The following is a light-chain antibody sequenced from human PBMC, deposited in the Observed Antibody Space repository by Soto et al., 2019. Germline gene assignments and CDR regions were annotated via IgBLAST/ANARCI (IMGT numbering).Light chain of an antibody. Sequence: EVVMTQSPATLSLSPGERATLSCRASQSVGSNYLAWYQQKPGQAPRLLIYGISTRATGIPARFSGSGSGTEFTLHIRSLQSEDFAVYYCQQYTNWPITFGQGTRLEIK. CDR1: QSVGSN. J-gene: IGKJ5*01. V-gene: IGKV3-15*01. CDR3: QQYTNWPIT. CDR2: GIS.